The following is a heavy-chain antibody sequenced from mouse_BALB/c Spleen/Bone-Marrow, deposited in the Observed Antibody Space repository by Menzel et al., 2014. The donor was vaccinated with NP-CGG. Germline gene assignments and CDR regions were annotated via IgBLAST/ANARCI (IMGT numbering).Heavy chain of an antibody. V-gene: IGHV2-6-7*01. CDR1: GFSLTGYG. J-gene: IGHJ4*01. CDR2: IWGDGST. Sequence: QVQLKQSGPGLVAPSQSLSIPCTVSGFSLTGYGVSWVRQPPGKGLEWLGMIWGDGSTDYNSALKSRLSISKGNSKSQVFLKMNSLQTDDTARYYCARDSFLITRALDYWGQGTSVTVSS. CDR3: ARDSFLITRALDY. D-gene: IGHD2-4*01.